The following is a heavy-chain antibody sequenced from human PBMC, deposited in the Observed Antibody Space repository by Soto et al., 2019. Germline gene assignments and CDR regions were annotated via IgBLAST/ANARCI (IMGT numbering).Heavy chain of an antibody. V-gene: IGHV4-39*01. Sequence: QLQLQESGPGLVKPSETLSLTCTVSGGSISSSSYYWGWIRQPPGKGLEWIGSIYYRGSTYYNPSLKSRVTISVEPYKTQCALKLSSVTAADTAVYCGASPKGYYGGRFSFWFDPWGQGTLVTVAS. CDR3: ASPKGYYGGRFSFWFDP. J-gene: IGHJ5*02. D-gene: IGHD4-17*01. CDR1: GGSISSSSYY. CDR2: IYYRGST.